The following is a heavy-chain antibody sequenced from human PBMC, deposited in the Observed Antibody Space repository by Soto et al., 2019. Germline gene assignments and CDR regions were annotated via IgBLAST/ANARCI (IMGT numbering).Heavy chain of an antibody. CDR3: ARTVGQNYNILPGNEWPLFAFAI. CDR2: ISAYNGNT. CDR1: GYTFTSYG. D-gene: IGHD3-9*01. V-gene: IGHV1-18*04. Sequence: ASVKVSCKASGYTFTSYGISWVRQAPGQGLEWMGWISAYNGNTNYAQKLQGRVTMTTDTSTSTAYMELRSLRSDDTAVYYCARTVGQNYNILPGNEWPLFAFAISSKGKILTVSS. J-gene: IGHJ3*02.